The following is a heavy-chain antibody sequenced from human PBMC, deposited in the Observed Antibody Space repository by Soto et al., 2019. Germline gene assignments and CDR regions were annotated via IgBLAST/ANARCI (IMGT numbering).Heavy chain of an antibody. CDR1: GFTFSSYA. J-gene: IGHJ4*02. CDR3: EGPDYGSGSYPDY. D-gene: IGHD3-10*01. CDR2: ISYDGGNK. V-gene: IGHV3-30-3*01. Sequence: QVQLVESGGGVVQPGRSLRLSCAASGFTFSSYAMQWVRQAPGKGLEWVAVISYDGGNKYYADSVKGRFTISRANSNNTLYPRGHSRRAEDTAVYYCEGPDYGSGSYPDYWGQGTLVTVSS.